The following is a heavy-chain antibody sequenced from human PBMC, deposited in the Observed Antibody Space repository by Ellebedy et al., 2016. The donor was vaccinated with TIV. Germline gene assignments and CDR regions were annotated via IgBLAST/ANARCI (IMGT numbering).Heavy chain of an antibody. J-gene: IGHJ4*02. V-gene: IGHV3-33*03. D-gene: IGHD2-15*01. CDR3: ASLGVRYCSGGSCYEASDY. CDR1: GFTFSRYA. Sequence: GESLKISCATSGFTFSRYAMHWVRQAPGKGLEWVAVMWHGGISKDYADSVKGRFTISRDNAKNSLYLQMNSLRAEDTAVYYCASLGVRYCSGGSCYEASDYWGQGTLVTVSS. CDR2: MWHGGISK.